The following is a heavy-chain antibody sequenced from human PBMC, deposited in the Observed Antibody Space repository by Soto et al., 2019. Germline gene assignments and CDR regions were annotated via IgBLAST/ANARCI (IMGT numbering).Heavy chain of an antibody. CDR2: LYSDDDK. D-gene: IGHD6-19*01. J-gene: IGHJ4*02. Sequence: QITLKESGPTLVKPTQTLTLTCTFSGFSLSSTRMAVGWIRQPPGKALAWLALLYSDDDKRYSPFLKSRLTITKDTSKSQVVLTLATMVPVDTARYYCAHIVVAGLGYYFDYWGQGTLVTVSS. CDR3: AHIVVAGLGYYFDY. V-gene: IGHV2-5*02. CDR1: GFSLSSTRMA.